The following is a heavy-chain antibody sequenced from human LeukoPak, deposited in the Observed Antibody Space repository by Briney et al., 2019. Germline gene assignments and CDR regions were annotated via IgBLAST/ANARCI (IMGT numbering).Heavy chain of an antibody. J-gene: IGHJ4*02. CDR3: ARSYGSGSYHDY. V-gene: IGHV3-7*01. CDR1: GFSFSRYW. D-gene: IGHD3-10*01. Sequence: GGSLRLSCVASGFSFSRYWMSRVRQAPGKGLEWVANIKEDGSEKYYVDSVKGRFTISRDNAKNSVYLQMNSLRAEDTAVYYCARSYGSGSYHDYWGQGTLVTVSS. CDR2: IKEDGSEK.